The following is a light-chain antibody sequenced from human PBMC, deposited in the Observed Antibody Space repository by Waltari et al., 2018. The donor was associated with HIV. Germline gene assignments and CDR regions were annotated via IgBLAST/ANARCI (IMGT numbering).Light chain of an antibody. CDR3: AAWTDSLRGVV. CDR1: SSNIGSFY. J-gene: IGLJ2*01. Sequence: QSVLTQPPSASGTPGQRVTISCSGSSSNIGSFYVYWYQQLPGSAPKLLIYRNNQRPSGVPDRVSGSKSGTSASLAISGLRSEDEADYYCAAWTDSLRGVVFGGGTKLSVL. CDR2: RNN. V-gene: IGLV1-47*01.